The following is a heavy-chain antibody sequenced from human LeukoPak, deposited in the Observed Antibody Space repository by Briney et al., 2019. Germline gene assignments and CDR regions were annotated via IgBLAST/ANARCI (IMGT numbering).Heavy chain of an antibody. V-gene: IGHV4-4*07. CDR2: IYTSGST. D-gene: IGHD2-2*01. Sequence: SETLSLTCTVSGGSISSYYWSWIRQPAGKGLEWIGRIYTSGSTNYNPSLKSRVTMSVDTSKNQFSLKLSSVTAADTAVYYCARGVYCSSTSCIGNWFDPWGQGTLVTVSS. CDR1: GGSISSYY. J-gene: IGHJ5*02. CDR3: ARGVYCSSTSCIGNWFDP.